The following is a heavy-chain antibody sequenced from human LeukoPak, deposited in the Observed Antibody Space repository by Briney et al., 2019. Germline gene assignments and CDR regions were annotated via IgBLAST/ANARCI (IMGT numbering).Heavy chain of an antibody. CDR2: IYYSGST. CDR3: ARVGSTSWDVDY. J-gene: IGHJ4*02. Sequence: SQTLSLTCTVSGGSISSGGYYWSWIRQHPGKGLEWIGYIYYSGSTYYNPSLKSRVTISVDTSKNQFSLKLSSVTAADTAVYYCARVGSTSWDVDYCGQGTLFTVSS. CDR1: GGSISSGGYY. D-gene: IGHD2-2*01. V-gene: IGHV4-31*03.